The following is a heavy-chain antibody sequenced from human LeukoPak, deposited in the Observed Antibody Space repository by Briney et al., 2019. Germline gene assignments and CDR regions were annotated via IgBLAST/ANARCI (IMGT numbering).Heavy chain of an antibody. D-gene: IGHD5-24*01. Sequence: GESLKISCKGSGYSFTSYWIGWVRQMPGKGLEWMGVIYPGDSDTRYSPSFQGQVTISADKSISTAYLQWSSLKASDTAMYYCAVETGTARPYIGYWGQGTLVTVSS. V-gene: IGHV5-51*01. CDR1: GYSFTSYW. CDR3: AVETGTARPYIGY. J-gene: IGHJ4*02. CDR2: IYPGDSDT.